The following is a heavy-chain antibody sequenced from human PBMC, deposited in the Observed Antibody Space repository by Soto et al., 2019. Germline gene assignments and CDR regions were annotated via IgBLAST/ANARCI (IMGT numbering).Heavy chain of an antibody. Sequence: EVQLVESGGRLVKPGGSLRLSCAASGFTFSNAWMNWVRQAPGKGLEWVGRIKSKTDGGTTHYAAPVKGRFTISRDDSKNTMYLQMNSLKTEDTAVYYCTTGGWYVLEAPDYWGQGTLVTVSS. CDR2: IKSKTDGGTT. CDR1: GFTFSNAW. CDR3: TTGGWYVLEAPDY. D-gene: IGHD6-19*01. J-gene: IGHJ4*02. V-gene: IGHV3-15*07.